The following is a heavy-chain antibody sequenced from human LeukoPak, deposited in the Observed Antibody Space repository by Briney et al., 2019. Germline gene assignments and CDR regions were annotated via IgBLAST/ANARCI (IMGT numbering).Heavy chain of an antibody. CDR3: ARHEYYYDSSGYPYWYFDL. CDR2: IYYSGST. D-gene: IGHD3-22*01. Sequence: PSETLSLTCTVSGGSISSSSYYWGWIRQPPGKGLEWIGSIYYSGSTYYNPSLKSRDTISVDTSKNQFSLKLSSVTAADTAVYYCARHEYYYDSSGYPYWYFDLWGRGTLVTVSS. CDR1: GGSISSSSYY. J-gene: IGHJ2*01. V-gene: IGHV4-39*07.